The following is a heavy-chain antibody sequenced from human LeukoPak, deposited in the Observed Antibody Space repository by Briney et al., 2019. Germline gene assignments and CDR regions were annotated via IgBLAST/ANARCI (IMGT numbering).Heavy chain of an antibody. J-gene: IGHJ4*02. Sequence: GGSLRLSCAASGFSFSTCEMIWVRQAPGKGLEWVAVISYNGSNKYYADSVKGRFTISRDNSKNTLYLQMNSLRAEDTAVYYGARDVRQWRATGVTYYFDYWGQGNLVTVSA. CDR1: GFSFSTCE. V-gene: IGHV3-30*04. D-gene: IGHD2-21*02. CDR3: ARDVRQWRATGVTYYFDY. CDR2: ISYNGSNK.